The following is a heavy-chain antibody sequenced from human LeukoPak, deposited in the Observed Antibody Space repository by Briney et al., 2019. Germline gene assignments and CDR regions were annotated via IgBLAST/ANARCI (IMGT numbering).Heavy chain of an antibody. V-gene: IGHV3-13*01. CDR3: ARAHGVRGGLGMDV. Sequence: GSLRLSCAASGFTFSSYDMHWVRQATGKGLEWVSAIGTAGDTYYPGSVKGRFTISRENAKNSLYLQMNSLRAGDTAVYYCARAHGVRGGLGMDVWGQGTTVTVSS. CDR2: IGTAGDT. J-gene: IGHJ6*02. D-gene: IGHD3-10*01. CDR1: GFTFSSYD.